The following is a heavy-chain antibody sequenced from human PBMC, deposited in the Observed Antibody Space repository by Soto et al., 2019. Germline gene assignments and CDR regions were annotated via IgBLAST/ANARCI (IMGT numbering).Heavy chain of an antibody. J-gene: IGHJ6*02. CDR3: ARQGIAVAGKYYYYGMEV. CDR2: IDPSDSYT. D-gene: IGHD6-19*01. Sequence: GESLKISFKGSGYSFTSYWISWVRQMPVKGLEWMGRIDPSDSYTNYSPSFQGHVTISADKSISTAYLQWSSLKASDTAMYYCARQGIAVAGKYYYYGMEVWGQGTTVTVSS. V-gene: IGHV5-10-1*01. CDR1: GYSFTSYW.